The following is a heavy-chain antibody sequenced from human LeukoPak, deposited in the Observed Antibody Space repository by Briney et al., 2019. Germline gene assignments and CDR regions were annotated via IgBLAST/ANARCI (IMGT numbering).Heavy chain of an antibody. V-gene: IGHV3-49*04. D-gene: IGHD3-22*01. J-gene: IGHJ4*02. CDR2: IRSKAYGGTT. CDR3: ARDYSDSSGYSPFYY. Sequence: GESLTISCTASGFTFGDYTMTWVRQAPGKGLEWIGFIRSKAYGGTTEYAASVKGRFTISRDDSKSIAYLQMNSLRAEDTAVYYCARDYSDSSGYSPFYYWGQGTLVTVSS. CDR1: GFTFGDYT.